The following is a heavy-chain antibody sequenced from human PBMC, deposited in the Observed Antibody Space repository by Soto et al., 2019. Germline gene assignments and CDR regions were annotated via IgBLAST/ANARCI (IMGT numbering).Heavy chain of an antibody. CDR3: ARGKAWGWELAGYFDY. Sequence: QVQLVESGGGVVQPGRSLRLSCAASGFTFSSYAMHWFRQAPGKGLEWVAVISYDGSNKYYADSVKGRFTISRDNSKNTLYLQMNSLRAEDTAVYYCARGKAWGWELAGYFDYWGQGTLVTVSS. J-gene: IGHJ4*02. CDR1: GFTFSSYA. V-gene: IGHV3-30-3*01. CDR2: ISYDGSNK. D-gene: IGHD1-26*01.